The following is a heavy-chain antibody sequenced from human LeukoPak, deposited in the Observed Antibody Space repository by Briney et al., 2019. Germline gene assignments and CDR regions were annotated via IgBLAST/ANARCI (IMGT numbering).Heavy chain of an antibody. V-gene: IGHV1-69*05. CDR3: ASKLFRKYDILIDY. D-gene: IGHD3-9*01. J-gene: IGHJ4*02. CDR1: GGTFSSYA. CDR2: IIPIFGTA. Sequence: SVKVSCKACGGTFSSYAISWVRQAPGQGLEWMGRIIPIFGTANYAQKFQGRVTITTDESTSTAYMELSSLRSEDTAVYYCASKLFRKYDILIDYWGQGTLVTVSS.